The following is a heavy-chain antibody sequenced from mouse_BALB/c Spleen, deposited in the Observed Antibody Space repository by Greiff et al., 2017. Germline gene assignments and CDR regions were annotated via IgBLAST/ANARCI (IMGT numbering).Heavy chain of an antibody. J-gene: IGHJ3*01. D-gene: IGHD2-14*01. CDR2: ISYDGSN. CDR3: ARDQGVYRYDGFAY. CDR1: GYSITSGYY. Sequence: EVQLVESGPGLVKPSQSLSLTCSVTGYSITSGYYWTWIRQFPGNKLEWMGYISYDGSNNYNPSLKNRISITRDTSKNQFFLKLNSVTTEDTATYYCARDQGVYRYDGFAYWGQGTLVTVSA. V-gene: IGHV3-6*02.